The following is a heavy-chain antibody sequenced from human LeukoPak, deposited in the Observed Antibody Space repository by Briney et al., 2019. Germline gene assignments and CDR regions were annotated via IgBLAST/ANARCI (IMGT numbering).Heavy chain of an antibody. D-gene: IGHD4-17*01. CDR3: TRPYGSYYYYGMDV. CDR1: GFTFSNAW. J-gene: IGHJ6*02. Sequence: GGSLRLSCAASGFTFSNAWMSWVRQAPGKGLEWVGRIKSKTDCGTTDYAAPVKGRFTISRDDSKNTLYLQMNSLKTEDTAVYYCTRPYGSYYYYGMDVWGQGTTVTVSS. V-gene: IGHV3-15*01. CDR2: IKSKTDCGTT.